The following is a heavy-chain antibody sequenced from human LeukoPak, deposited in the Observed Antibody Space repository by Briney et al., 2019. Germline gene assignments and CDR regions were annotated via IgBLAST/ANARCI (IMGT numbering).Heavy chain of an antibody. V-gene: IGHV4-30-2*01. J-gene: IGHJ4*02. Sequence: SETLSLTCAVSGGSISGGGYSWSWMRQPPGEGPEWIGYIYQTGSSYYNPSLKSRVTISVDRSKNQFSLNLTSVTAADTAVYFCARGFTYGSLGYWGQGILVTVSS. CDR1: GGSISGGGYS. CDR3: ARGFTYGSLGY. D-gene: IGHD3-10*01. CDR2: IYQTGSS.